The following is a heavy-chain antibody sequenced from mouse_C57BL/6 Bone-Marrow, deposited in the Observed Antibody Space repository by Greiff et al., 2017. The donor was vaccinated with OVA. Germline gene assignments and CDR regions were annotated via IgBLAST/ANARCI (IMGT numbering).Heavy chain of an antibody. V-gene: IGHV7-1*01. Sequence: EVQGVESGGGLVQSGRSLRLSCATSGFTFSDFYMEWVRQAPGKGLEWIAASRNKANDYTTEYSASVKGRFIVSRDTYQSILYLQMNALGAEDTDIYYCARDGGYWSPLAMDYWAKGPSVPVSS. D-gene: IGHD4-1*01. CDR2: SRNKANDYTT. CDR1: GFTFSDFY. J-gene: IGHJ4*01. CDR3: ARDGGYWSPLAMDY.